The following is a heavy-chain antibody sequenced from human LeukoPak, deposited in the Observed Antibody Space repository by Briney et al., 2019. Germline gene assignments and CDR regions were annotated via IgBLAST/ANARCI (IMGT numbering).Heavy chain of an antibody. Sequence: GTSVKVSCKASGFTFTSSAMQWVRQARGQRLEWIGWIVVGSGNTNYAQKFQERVTITRDMFTSTAYMELSSLRSEDTAVYYCAAGPVRGGYYYMDVWGKGTTVTVSS. J-gene: IGHJ6*03. CDR1: GFTFTSSA. V-gene: IGHV1-58*02. CDR2: IVVGSGNT. CDR3: AAGPVRGGYYYMDV. D-gene: IGHD6-19*01.